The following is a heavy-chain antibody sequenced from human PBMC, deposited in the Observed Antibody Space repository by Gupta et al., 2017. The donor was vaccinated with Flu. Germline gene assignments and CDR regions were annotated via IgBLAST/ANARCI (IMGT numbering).Heavy chain of an antibody. J-gene: IGHJ3*02. D-gene: IGHD1-1*01. CDR1: GFTFSNYA. CDR2: ITGGGSNA. V-gene: IGHV3-23*01. Sequence: EVQLLESGGGLAQPGGSLRLSCATSGFTFSNYAMRWVRQAPGKGLEWVSTITGGGSNAYYADSVKGRFTMSGDKSKKTVYLQMNSLRAEDTAVYYCAKGANWAFEIWGQGTMVTVSS. CDR3: AKGANWAFEI.